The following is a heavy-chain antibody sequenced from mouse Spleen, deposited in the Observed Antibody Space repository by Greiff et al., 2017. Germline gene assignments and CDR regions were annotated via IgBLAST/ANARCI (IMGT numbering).Heavy chain of an antibody. J-gene: IGHJ4*01. Sequence: EVQRVESGGGLVKPGGSLKLSCAASGFTFSDYGMHWVRQAPEKGLEWVAYISSGSSTIYYADTVKGRFTISRDNAKNTLFLQMTSLRSEDTAMYYCARYDAFRYYYAMDYWGQGTSVTVSS. CDR3: ARYDAFRYYYAMDY. D-gene: IGHD2-12*01. CDR1: GFTFSDYG. V-gene: IGHV5-17*01. CDR2: ISSGSSTI.